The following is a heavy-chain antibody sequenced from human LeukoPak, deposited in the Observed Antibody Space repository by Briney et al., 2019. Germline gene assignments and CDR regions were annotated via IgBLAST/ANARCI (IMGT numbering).Heavy chain of an antibody. D-gene: IGHD3-22*01. V-gene: IGHV1-24*01. CDR2: FDPEDGET. J-gene: IGHJ3*02. CDR1: GYTFTSYY. Sequence: ASVKVSCKASGYTFTSYYMHWVRQAPGKGLEWMGGFDPEDGETIYAQKFQGRVTMTEDTSTDTAYMELSSLRSEDTAVYYCATFTMIVVVTPDAFDIWGQGTMVTVSS. CDR3: ATFTMIVVVTPDAFDI.